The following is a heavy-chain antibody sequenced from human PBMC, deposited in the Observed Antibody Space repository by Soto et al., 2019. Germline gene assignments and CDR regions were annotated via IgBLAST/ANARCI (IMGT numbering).Heavy chain of an antibody. D-gene: IGHD3-16*01. CDR3: ARGPRGYVYYHGMDV. V-gene: IGHV4-4*07. CDR1: GGSIGSYY. Sequence: QVQVQESGPGLVKPSETLSLTCTVSGGSIGSYYVSWIRQSAGKGLEWIGRIDTSGTTNYNPSLKSRVTMSVDASKSQFSLNLSSVTAADTAVYYCARGPRGYVYYHGMDVWGQGTTVTVSS. J-gene: IGHJ6*02. CDR2: IDTSGTT.